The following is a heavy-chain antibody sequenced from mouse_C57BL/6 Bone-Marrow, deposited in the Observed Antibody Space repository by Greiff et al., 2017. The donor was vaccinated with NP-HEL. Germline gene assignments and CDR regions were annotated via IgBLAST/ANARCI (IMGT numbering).Heavy chain of an antibody. CDR2: IDPSDSYT. Sequence: VQLQQPGAELVMPGASVKLSCKASGYTFTSYWMHWVKQRPGQGLEWIGEIDPSDSYTNYNQKFKGKSTLTVDKSSSTAYMQLSSLTSEDSAIYYCARGEFTTVVATGYFDYWGQGTTLTVSS. V-gene: IGHV1-69*01. CDR1: GYTFTSYW. J-gene: IGHJ2*01. CDR3: ARGEFTTVVATGYFDY. D-gene: IGHD1-1*01.